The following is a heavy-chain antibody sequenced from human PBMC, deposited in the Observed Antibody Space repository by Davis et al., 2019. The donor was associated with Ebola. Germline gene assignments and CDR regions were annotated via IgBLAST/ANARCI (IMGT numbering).Heavy chain of an antibody. CDR2: IRSYGSVK. D-gene: IGHD3-3*01. V-gene: IGHV3-30*02. CDR1: GCTFNISG. Sequence: GESLKISCAASGCTFNISGMHWVRQATVKGLEWVAFIRSYGSVKYYADSLKGRFTISRDYSKNTLYLQMNSLRAEDTAVYYCAKGSVTIFGVAPDYYGMDVWGKGTTVTVSS. J-gene: IGHJ6*04. CDR3: AKGSVTIFGVAPDYYGMDV.